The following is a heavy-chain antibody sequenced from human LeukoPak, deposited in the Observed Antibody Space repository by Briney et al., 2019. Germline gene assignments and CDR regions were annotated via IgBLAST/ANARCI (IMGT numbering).Heavy chain of an antibody. CDR2: IYYSGST. D-gene: IGHD3-22*01. V-gene: IGHV4-39*07. CDR3: ARKVYYYDSSGYYRGYYFDY. Sequence: SETLSLTCTVSGGSISSSSYSWGWIRQPPGKGLEWIGSIYYSGSTYYNPSLKSRVTISVDTSKNQFSLKLSSVTAADTAVYYCARKVYYYDSSGYYRGYYFDYWGQGTLVTVSS. CDR1: GGSISSSSYS. J-gene: IGHJ4*02.